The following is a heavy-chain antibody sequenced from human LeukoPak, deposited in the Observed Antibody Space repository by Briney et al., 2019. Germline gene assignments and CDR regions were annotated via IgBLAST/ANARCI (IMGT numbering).Heavy chain of an antibody. D-gene: IGHD4-17*01. Sequence: GGSLGLSCAASGFSFASYAMTWVRQAPGKGLDWVSAITGSGGSTYYADSVKGRFTISRDNSKNTLYLQMNSLRAEDTAVYYCAKGPTVTTFDYWGQGTLVSVS. V-gene: IGHV3-23*01. CDR1: GFSFASYA. J-gene: IGHJ4*02. CDR3: AKGPTVTTFDY. CDR2: ITGSGGST.